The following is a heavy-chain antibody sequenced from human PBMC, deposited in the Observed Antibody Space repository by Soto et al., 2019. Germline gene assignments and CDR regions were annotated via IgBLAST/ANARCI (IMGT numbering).Heavy chain of an antibody. V-gene: IGHV3-7*02. J-gene: IGHJ4*02. CDR3: ARGGDFWSGSKLDY. CDR2: IKQDGSEK. CDR1: GFTFSSYW. D-gene: IGHD3-3*01. Sequence: PGGSLRLSCAASGFTFSSYWMSWVRQAPGKGLEWVANIKQDGSEKYYVNSVKGRFTISRDNSKNSLYLQMGSLRAEDMAVYYCARGGDFWSGSKLDYWGQGTMVTVSS.